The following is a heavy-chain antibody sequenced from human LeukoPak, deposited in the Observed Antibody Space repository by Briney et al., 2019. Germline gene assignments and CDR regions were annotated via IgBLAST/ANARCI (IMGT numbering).Heavy chain of an antibody. D-gene: IGHD1-7*01. V-gene: IGHV1-46*01. CDR2: INPSGGST. CDR3: ARVRIHDTKLELRRTFDY. J-gene: IGHJ4*02. CDR1: GYTFTGYY. Sequence: ASVKVSCKASGYTFTGYYMHWVRQAPGQGLEWMGIINPSGGSTSYAQKFQGRVTMTRDMSTSTVYMELSSLRSEDTAVYYCARVRIHDTKLELRRTFDYWGQGTLVTVSS.